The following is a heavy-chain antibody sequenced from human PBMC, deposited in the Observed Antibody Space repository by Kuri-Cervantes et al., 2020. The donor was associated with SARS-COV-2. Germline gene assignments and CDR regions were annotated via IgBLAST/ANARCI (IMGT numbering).Heavy chain of an antibody. Sequence: GESLKISCAASGFTFSSHAIHWVRQAPGKGLVWVSRINPDGSYTNNADSVKGRFTLSRDNAKNMLFLQMNSLRAEDTAVYYCVRDGDHWNFDYWGQGTLVTVSS. V-gene: IGHV3-74*01. CDR1: GFTFSSHA. CDR2: INPDGSYT. D-gene: IGHD1-1*01. J-gene: IGHJ4*02. CDR3: VRDGDHWNFDY.